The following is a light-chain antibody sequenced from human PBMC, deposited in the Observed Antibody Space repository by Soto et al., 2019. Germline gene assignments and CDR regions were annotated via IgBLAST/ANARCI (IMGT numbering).Light chain of an antibody. CDR2: WAS. Sequence: DIAMAQSPDSLAVSLGERATINCKSGQSVLSTSNNKNYLAWYQQKPGQPPKLLISWASTRQSGVPARFSGSGSGTDFTLTISTLQAEDVAVYYCLQYHSAPLTFGGGTKVEIK. V-gene: IGKV4-1*01. CDR3: LQYHSAPLT. J-gene: IGKJ4*01. CDR1: QSVLSTSNNKNY.